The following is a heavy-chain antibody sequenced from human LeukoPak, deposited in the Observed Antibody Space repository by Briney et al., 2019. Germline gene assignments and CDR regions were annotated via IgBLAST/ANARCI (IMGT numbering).Heavy chain of an antibody. CDR3: ASPGYCSGGSCFDY. J-gene: IGHJ4*02. CDR2: IYSGGST. D-gene: IGHD2-15*01. CDR1: GFTFTNAW. V-gene: IGHV3-66*01. Sequence: GGSLRLSCAASGFTFTNAWMSWVRQAPGKGLEWVSVIYSGGSTYYADSVKGRFTISRDNSKNTLYLQMNSLRAEDTAVYYCASPGYCSGGSCFDYWGQGTLVTVSS.